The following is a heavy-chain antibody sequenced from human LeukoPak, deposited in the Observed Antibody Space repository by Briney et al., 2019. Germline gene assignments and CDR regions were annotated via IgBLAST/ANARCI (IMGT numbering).Heavy chain of an antibody. Sequence: GGSLRLSCAASGFTFSSYAMHWVRQAPGKGLEWVAVISYDGSNKYYADSVKGRFTISRDNSKNTLYLQMNSLRAEDTAVYYCAKDLLDSSSWYDYYYYGMDVWGQGTTVTVSS. V-gene: IGHV3-30-3*01. CDR2: ISYDGSNK. CDR1: GFTFSSYA. CDR3: AKDLLDSSSWYDYYYYGMDV. D-gene: IGHD6-13*01. J-gene: IGHJ6*02.